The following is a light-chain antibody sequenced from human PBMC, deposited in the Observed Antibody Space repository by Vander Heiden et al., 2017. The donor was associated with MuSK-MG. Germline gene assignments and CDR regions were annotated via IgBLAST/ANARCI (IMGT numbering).Light chain of an antibody. CDR1: QSISIW. Sequence: DIQMTQSPSTLSASVGDRVTITCRASQSISIWLAWYQQKAGKAPKLLIYDASSLESGVPSRFSGSGSGTEFALTISSLHPDDFATYYCQQDHDSSWTFGQGTKVEIK. V-gene: IGKV1-5*01. CDR2: DAS. CDR3: QQDHDSSWT. J-gene: IGKJ1*01.